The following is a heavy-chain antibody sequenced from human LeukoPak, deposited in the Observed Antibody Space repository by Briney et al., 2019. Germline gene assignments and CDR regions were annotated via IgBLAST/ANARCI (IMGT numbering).Heavy chain of an antibody. CDR2: ISESGGRT. Sequence: GGSLRLSCAASGFTFSSFDMSWVRQAPGKGLEWVSSISESGGRTYYADSVKGRFTISRDNSKSTLYLQMNSLRAEDTAVYYCAKLSLRTGYSSGWYKGYFDYWGQGTLVTVSS. CDR3: AKLSLRTGYSSGWYKGYFDY. V-gene: IGHV3-23*01. CDR1: GFTFSSFD. D-gene: IGHD6-19*01. J-gene: IGHJ4*02.